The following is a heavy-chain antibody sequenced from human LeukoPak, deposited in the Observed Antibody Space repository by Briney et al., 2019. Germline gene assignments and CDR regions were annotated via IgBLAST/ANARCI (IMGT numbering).Heavy chain of an antibody. CDR3: ARDLGTYYDSSGDAFDI. D-gene: IGHD3-22*01. Sequence: ASVKLCFSASGSTFTGYYMHWVREAPGQGLEWMGWTHPNSGGTNNAQKFQGRVTMTRDTSISKAYMELSRLKSDDTAVNYWARDLGTYYDSSGDAFDIWGQGTMVTVSS. J-gene: IGHJ3*02. V-gene: IGHV1-2*02. CDR2: THPNSGGT. CDR1: GSTFTGYY.